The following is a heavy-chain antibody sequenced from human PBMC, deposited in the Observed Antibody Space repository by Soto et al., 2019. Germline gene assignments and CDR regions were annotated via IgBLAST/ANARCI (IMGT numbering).Heavy chain of an antibody. D-gene: IGHD6-19*01. J-gene: IGHJ6*02. CDR2: TYYRSKWYN. Sequence: SPTLSLTCAISGDSVSSNSAAWNWIRQSPSRGLEWLGRTYYRSKWYNDYAVSVKSRITINPDTSKNQFSLQLNSVTPEDTAVYYCARGSSGWYEDYYYGMDVWGQGTTGTVSS. CDR3: ARGSSGWYEDYYYGMDV. V-gene: IGHV6-1*01. CDR1: GDSVSSNSAA.